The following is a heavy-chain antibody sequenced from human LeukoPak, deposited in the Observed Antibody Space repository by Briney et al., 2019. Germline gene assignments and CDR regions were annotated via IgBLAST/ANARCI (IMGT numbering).Heavy chain of an antibody. Sequence: PSETLSLTCAVYSGSFSNYYWSWIRQPPGKGLEWIGEINQSGSTNYNPSLKSRVTISVDTSKNQFSLKLSSVTAADTAVYYCARHAAVLLWFGASNWFDPWGQRTLVTVSS. D-gene: IGHD3-10*01. CDR3: ARHAAVLLWFGASNWFDP. V-gene: IGHV4-34*01. J-gene: IGHJ5*02. CDR1: SGSFSNYY. CDR2: INQSGST.